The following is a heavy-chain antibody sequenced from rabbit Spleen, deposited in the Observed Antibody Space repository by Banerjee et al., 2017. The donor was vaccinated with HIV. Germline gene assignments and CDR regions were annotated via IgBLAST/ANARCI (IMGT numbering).Heavy chain of an antibody. CDR1: GFDFTDYY. CDR2: IYAVKGST. D-gene: IGHD4-1*01. V-gene: IGHV1S7*01. Sequence: QLEESGGGLVKPEGSLTLSCKASGFDFTDYYISWVRQAPGKGLEWIGIIYAVKGSTDYATWVNGRFTISSDNAQTTVDLQMHSLTAADTATYFCARAIVPWLGLTRLDLWGPGTLVTVS. CDR3: ARAIVPWLGLTRLDL. J-gene: IGHJ3*01.